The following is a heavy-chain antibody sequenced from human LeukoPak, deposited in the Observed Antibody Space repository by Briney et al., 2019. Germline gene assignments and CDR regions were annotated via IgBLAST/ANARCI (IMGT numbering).Heavy chain of an antibody. CDR1: GYSFTSYW. CDR2: IYPGDSDT. Sequence: XEALQISCQGSGYSFTSYWIGWGRPMPGKGRGWMGIIYPGDSDTRYSPSFQGQVTISADKSISTAYLQWSSLKASDTAMYYCARRKGCSSTSCYGMDVWGQGTTVTVSS. D-gene: IGHD2-2*01. J-gene: IGHJ6*02. V-gene: IGHV5-51*01. CDR3: ARRKGCSSTSCYGMDV.